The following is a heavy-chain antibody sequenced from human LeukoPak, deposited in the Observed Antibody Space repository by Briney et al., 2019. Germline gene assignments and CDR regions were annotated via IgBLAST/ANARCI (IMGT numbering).Heavy chain of an antibody. CDR1: GGSITSSGYH. D-gene: IGHD3-10*01. V-gene: IGHV4-31*01. CDR2: IYYSGST. Sequence: SETLSLTCTVSGGSITSSGYHWSWIRQHPGKGLEWIGYIYYSGSTYYNPSLKSQITISVDTSKNQFSLKLTSVTAVDTAVYYCARAEGSGSYYFDYWGQGALVTISS. J-gene: IGHJ4*02. CDR3: ARAEGSGSYYFDY.